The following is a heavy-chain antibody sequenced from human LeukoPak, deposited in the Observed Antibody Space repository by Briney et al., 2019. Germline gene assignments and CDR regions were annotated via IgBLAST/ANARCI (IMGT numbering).Heavy chain of an antibody. CDR2: IWNDGSNK. J-gene: IGHJ3*02. V-gene: IGHV3-33*06. CDR1: GGSFSGYY. Sequence: LSLTCAVYGGSFSGYYWSWIRQPPGKGLEWVAVIWNDGSNKFYADSVKGRFTISRDNSKNTLYLQMNSLRAEDTAVYYCAKDNTMIVVVADAFDIWGQGTMVTVSS. D-gene: IGHD3-22*01. CDR3: AKDNTMIVVVADAFDI.